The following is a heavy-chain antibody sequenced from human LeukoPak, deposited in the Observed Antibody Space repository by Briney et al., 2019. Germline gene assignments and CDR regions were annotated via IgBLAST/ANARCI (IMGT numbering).Heavy chain of an antibody. CDR3: ARETSSSWYYFDY. CDR1: GGSISSGGYY. J-gene: IGHJ4*02. D-gene: IGHD6-13*01. V-gene: IGHV4-30-2*01. CDR2: IYHSGST. Sequence: PSQTLSLTCTVSGGSISSGGYYWSWIRQPPGKGLEWIGYIYHSGSTYYNPSLKSRVTISVDRSKNQFSLKLSSVTAADTAVYYCARETSSSWYYFDYWGQGTLVTVSS.